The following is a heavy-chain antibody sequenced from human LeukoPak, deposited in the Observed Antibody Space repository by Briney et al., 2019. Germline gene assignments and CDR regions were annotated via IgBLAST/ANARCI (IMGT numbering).Heavy chain of an antibody. V-gene: IGHV3-30*04. J-gene: IGHJ4*02. CDR1: GFTFSSYA. CDR3: AKVGGYCSGGSCFDY. Sequence: GGSLRLSCAASGFTFSSYAMHWVRQAPGKGLEWVAVISYDGSNKYYADSVKGRFTISRGNSKNTLYLQMNSLRAEDTAVYYCAKVGGYCSGGSCFDYWGQGTLVTVSS. CDR2: ISYDGSNK. D-gene: IGHD2-15*01.